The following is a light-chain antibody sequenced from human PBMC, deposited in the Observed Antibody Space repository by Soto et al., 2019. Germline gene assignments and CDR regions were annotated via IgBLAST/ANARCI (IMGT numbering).Light chain of an antibody. Sequence: EIVLTQSPFTLSLSPGERAPLSCRAIRSVNNFVAWYQQKPGQAPSLLISDASNRATGIPDRSSGSGSGTDFTLTINSLEPEDFAVYYCQQYGSSPPSSIFGQGTRLEIK. CDR2: DAS. V-gene: IGKV3-20*01. CDR3: QQYGSSPPSSI. J-gene: IGKJ5*01. CDR1: RSVNNF.